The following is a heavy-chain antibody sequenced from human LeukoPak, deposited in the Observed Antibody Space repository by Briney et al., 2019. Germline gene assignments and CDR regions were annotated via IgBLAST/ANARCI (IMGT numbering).Heavy chain of an antibody. Sequence: PGGSLRLSCAASGFTFSSYAMHWIRQAPGKGLEWVAVISYDGSNKYYADSVKGRFTISRDNSKNTLYMQMNSLRPEDTAVYYCAIPHSGYSGYGYFDYWGQGTLVTVSS. CDR3: AIPHSGYSGYGYFDY. V-gene: IGHV3-30-3*01. D-gene: IGHD5-12*01. J-gene: IGHJ4*02. CDR1: GFTFSSYA. CDR2: ISYDGSNK.